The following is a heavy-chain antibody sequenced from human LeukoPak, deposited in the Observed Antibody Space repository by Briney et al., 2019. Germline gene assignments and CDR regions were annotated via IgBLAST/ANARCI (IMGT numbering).Heavy chain of an antibody. J-gene: IGHJ4*02. CDR3: AKDQKGGTADYYFDS. V-gene: IGHV3-30*18. Sequence: GRSLRLSCAASGFTLSNYAMHWVRQAPGKGLEWVTVISTDGKDKKYADSVKGRFAISRDNSKNTLDLQMNSLRAEDTAVYYCAKDQKGGTADYYFDSWGQGTLVTVSS. CDR2: ISTDGKDK. CDR1: GFTLSNYA. D-gene: IGHD2-2*01.